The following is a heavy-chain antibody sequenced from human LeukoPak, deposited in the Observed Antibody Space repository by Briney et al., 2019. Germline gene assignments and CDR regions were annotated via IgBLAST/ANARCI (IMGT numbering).Heavy chain of an antibody. CDR2: INWNGAST. CDR3: AGGERGAGYNWRGGFDY. D-gene: IGHD5-24*01. J-gene: IGHJ4*02. V-gene: IGHV3-20*04. CDR1: GFNFEDYG. Sequence: GGSLRLSCAASGFNFEDYGLTWVRQVPGKGLEWVSGINWNGASTGYADSVKGRFIVFRVNPNTSLFLQMSSLGAEDTALYYCAGGERGAGYNWRGGFDYWGQGTPVTVST.